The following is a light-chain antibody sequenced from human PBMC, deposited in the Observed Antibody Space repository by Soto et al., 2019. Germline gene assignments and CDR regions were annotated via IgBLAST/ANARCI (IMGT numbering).Light chain of an antibody. J-gene: IGLJ2*01. CDR3: CSYESSYPQVV. V-gene: IGLV2-11*01. CDR2: DVS. CDR1: SSDVGGYNY. Sequence: QSVLTQPRSVSGSPGQSVTISCTGTSSDVGGYNYVSWYQQHPGKAPKLMIYDVSKRPSGVHNRFSGSKSGNTASLTISGLQDEDDADYYCCSYESSYPQVVFGGGPKITVL.